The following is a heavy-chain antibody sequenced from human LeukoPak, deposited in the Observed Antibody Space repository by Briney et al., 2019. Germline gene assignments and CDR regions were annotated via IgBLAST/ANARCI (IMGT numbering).Heavy chain of an antibody. Sequence: ASVKVSRKASGYTFTSYDINWVRQATGQGLEWMGWMNPNSGNTGYAQKFQGRVTITRNTSISTAYMELSSLRSEDTAVYYCARVVYGSGSYPYYYYYYMDVWGKGTTVTVSS. CDR3: ARVVYGSGSYPYYYYYYMDV. J-gene: IGHJ6*03. CDR2: MNPNSGNT. CDR1: GYTFTSYD. D-gene: IGHD3-10*01. V-gene: IGHV1-8*03.